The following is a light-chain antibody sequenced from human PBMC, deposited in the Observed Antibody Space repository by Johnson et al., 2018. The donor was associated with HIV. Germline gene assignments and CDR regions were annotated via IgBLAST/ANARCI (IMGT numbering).Light chain of an antibody. V-gene: IGLV1-51*01. J-gene: IGLJ1*01. Sequence: QSVLTQPPSVSAAPGQKVTISCSGSSSNIGNNYVSWYQQLPGTAPKLLISANNERPSDIPDRFSGSKSGTSATLGITGLQTGDEADYYCGAWDSSLSSHVFGTGTKVTV. CDR3: GAWDSSLSSHV. CDR2: ANN. CDR1: SSNIGNNY.